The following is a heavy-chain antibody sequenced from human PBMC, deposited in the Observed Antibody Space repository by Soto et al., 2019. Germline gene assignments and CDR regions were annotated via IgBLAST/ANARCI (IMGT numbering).Heavy chain of an antibody. D-gene: IGHD2-15*01. V-gene: IGHV4-59*01. Sequence: SETLSLTCTVSGGSISSYYWSWILQPPGKGLEWIGYIYYSGSTNYNPSLKSRVTISVDTSKNQFSLKLSSVTAADTAVYYCARGLGYCSGGSCRYFDYWGQGTLVTVSS. CDR2: IYYSGST. J-gene: IGHJ4*02. CDR1: GGSISSYY. CDR3: ARGLGYCSGGSCRYFDY.